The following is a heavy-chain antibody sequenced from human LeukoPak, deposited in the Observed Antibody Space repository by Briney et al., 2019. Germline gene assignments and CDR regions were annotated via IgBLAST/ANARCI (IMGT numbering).Heavy chain of an antibody. CDR2: FDPEDGET. D-gene: IGHD2-2*01. J-gene: IGHJ3*02. CDR3: ATGLPAAKDADAFDI. Sequence: ASVNVSCKVSGYTLTELSMHWVRQAPGKGLEWMGGFDPEDGETIYAQKFQGRVTMTEDTSTDTAYMELSSLRSEDTAVYYCATGLPAAKDADAFDIWGQGTMVTVSS. V-gene: IGHV1-24*01. CDR1: GYTLTELS.